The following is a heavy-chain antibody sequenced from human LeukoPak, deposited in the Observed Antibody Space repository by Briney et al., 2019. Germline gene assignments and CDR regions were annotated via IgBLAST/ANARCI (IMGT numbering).Heavy chain of an antibody. CDR3: ARTALYSSGWYPRD. J-gene: IGHJ4*02. CDR2: IYYSGSA. V-gene: IGHV4-59*01. D-gene: IGHD6-19*01. CDR1: GDSISSYY. Sequence: SETLSLICTVSGDSISSYYWTWIRQPPGKGLEWIGHIYYSGSANYNPSLKSRVTISLDTSKNQFSLNLSSVTAADTAVYYCARTALYSSGWYPRDWGQGTLVTVSS.